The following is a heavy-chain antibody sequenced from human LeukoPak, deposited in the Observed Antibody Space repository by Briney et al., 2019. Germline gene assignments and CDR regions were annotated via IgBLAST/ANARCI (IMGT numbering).Heavy chain of an antibody. Sequence: SETLSLTCAVYGGSFSGYYWSWIRQPPGKGLEWIGEIYHSGSTNYNPSLKSRVTISVDTSKNQFSLKLSSVTAADTAVYYCARGRKKNSSASEKKFNYYYYMDVWDKGTTVTVSS. CDR2: IYHSGST. CDR3: ARGRKKNSSASEKKFNYYYYMDV. J-gene: IGHJ6*03. V-gene: IGHV4-34*01. D-gene: IGHD6-19*01. CDR1: GGSFSGYY.